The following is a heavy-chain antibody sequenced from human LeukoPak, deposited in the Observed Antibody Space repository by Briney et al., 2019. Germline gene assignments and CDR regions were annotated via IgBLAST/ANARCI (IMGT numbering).Heavy chain of an antibody. J-gene: IGHJ3*01. Sequence: GGSLRLSCAASGFSLSSYDMHWVRQAPGKGLEWVALIRYDGSKKYYADSVKGRFTIPRDNSKNTVYLEMNSLRAEDTAVYYCAKQVDAFDVWGQGTMVTVSS. CDR2: IRYDGSKK. CDR3: AKQVDAFDV. CDR1: GFSLSSYD. V-gene: IGHV3-30*02.